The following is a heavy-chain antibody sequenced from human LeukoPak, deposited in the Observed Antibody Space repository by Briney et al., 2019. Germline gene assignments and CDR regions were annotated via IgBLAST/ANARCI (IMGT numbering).Heavy chain of an antibody. V-gene: IGHV3-9*01. CDR1: GFTFDDYA. CDR3: AKERVYGSGSYSH. D-gene: IGHD3-10*01. CDR2: ISWNSGSI. J-gene: IGHJ4*02. Sequence: GRSLRLSCAASGFTFDDYAMHWVRQAPGKGLEWVSGISWNSGSIGYADSVKGRFTISRDNAKSSLYLQMNSLRAEDTALYYCAKERVYGSGSYSHWGQGTLVTVSS.